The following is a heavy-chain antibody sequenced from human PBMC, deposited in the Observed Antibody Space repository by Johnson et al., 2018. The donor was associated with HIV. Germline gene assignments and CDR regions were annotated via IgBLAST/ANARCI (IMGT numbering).Heavy chain of an antibody. CDR3: ARDPIRGYGDYEDDAFDI. J-gene: IGHJ3*02. CDR1: GFTFSSYW. V-gene: IGHV3-7*01. D-gene: IGHD4-17*01. CDR2: IKQDGSEK. Sequence: VQLVESGGGLVQPGGSLRLSCAASGFTFSSYWMSWVSQAPGKGLEWVANIKQDGSEKYYVDSVKGRFTISRDNAKNSLYLQRNSLRAEDTAVYYCARDPIRGYGDYEDDAFDIWGQGTMVTVSS.